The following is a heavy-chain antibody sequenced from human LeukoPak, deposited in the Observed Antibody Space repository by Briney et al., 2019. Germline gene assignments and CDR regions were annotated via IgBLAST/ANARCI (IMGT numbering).Heavy chain of an antibody. CDR2: INPNSGGT. CDR1: GYTFTGYY. J-gene: IGHJ4*02. Sequence: GASVKVSCKASGYTFTGYYMHWVRRAPGQGREWMGRINPNSGGTNYAQKFQGRVTMTRDTSISTAYMELSRLRSDDTAVYYCARDRYYYDSSGSFDYWGQGTLVTVSS. V-gene: IGHV1-2*06. CDR3: ARDRYYYDSSGSFDY. D-gene: IGHD3-22*01.